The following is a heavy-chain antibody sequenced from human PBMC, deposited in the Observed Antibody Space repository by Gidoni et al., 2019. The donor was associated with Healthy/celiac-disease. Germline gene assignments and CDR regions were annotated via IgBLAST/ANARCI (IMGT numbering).Heavy chain of an antibody. J-gene: IGHJ5*02. Sequence: EVQLVESGGGLVQPGRSLRLSCTASGFPFGDYAMIWVRQAPGKGLEWVGFIRSKAYGGTTEYAASVKGRFTISRDDSKSIAYLQMNSLKTEDTAVYYCTRDPRPYDSSGYPPGWFDPWGQGTLVTVSS. CDR2: IRSKAYGGTT. CDR3: TRDPRPYDSSGYPPGWFDP. D-gene: IGHD3-22*01. V-gene: IGHV3-49*04. CDR1: GFPFGDYA.